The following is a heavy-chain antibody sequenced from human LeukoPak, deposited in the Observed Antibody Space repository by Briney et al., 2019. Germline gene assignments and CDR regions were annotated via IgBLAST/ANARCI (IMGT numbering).Heavy chain of an antibody. J-gene: IGHJ4*02. V-gene: IGHV4-4*09. D-gene: IGHD3-22*01. CDR1: GGSISSYY. Sequence: PSETLSLTCTVSGGSISSYYRSWIRQPPGKGLEWIGYIYTSGSTNYNPSLKSRVTISVDTSKNQFSLKLSPVTAADTAVYYCARLGDSSGYYGGAFDYWGQGTLVTVSS. CDR3: ARLGDSSGYYGGAFDY. CDR2: IYTSGST.